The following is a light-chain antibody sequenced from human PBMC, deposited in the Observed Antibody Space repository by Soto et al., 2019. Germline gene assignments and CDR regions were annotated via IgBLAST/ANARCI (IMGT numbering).Light chain of an antibody. CDR3: QTWDTGPLV. CDR2: LNSDGSH. J-gene: IGLJ2*01. V-gene: IGLV4-69*01. Sequence: QLVLTQSPSASASLGASVKLTCTLSSGHSNYAIAWHQQQAEKGPRYLMKLNSDGSHNKGDGVPDRFSGSSSGAERYLTISSLQSEDEADYYCQTWDTGPLVFGGGTKVTVL. CDR1: SGHSNYA.